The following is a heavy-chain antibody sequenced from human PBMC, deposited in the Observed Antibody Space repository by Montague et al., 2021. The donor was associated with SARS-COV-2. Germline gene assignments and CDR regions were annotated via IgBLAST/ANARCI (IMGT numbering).Heavy chain of an antibody. Sequence: TLSLTCTVSGWRISSGGHYWNWIRQVPGRGLEWIGSIYYSGSTYYNPSLKGRFSISVDTSRNQFSLKVKSLTAADTAKYFCARGLFYSSQRKGHCEHWGLGTLATVSS. CDR3: ARGLFYSSQRKGHCEH. CDR2: IYYSGST. J-gene: IGHJ1*01. V-gene: IGHV4-31*03. D-gene: IGHD2-21*01. CDR1: GWRISSGGHY.